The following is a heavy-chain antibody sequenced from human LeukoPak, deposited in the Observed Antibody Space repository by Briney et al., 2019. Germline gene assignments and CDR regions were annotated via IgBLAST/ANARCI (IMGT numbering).Heavy chain of an antibody. CDR3: ARDFPDVELRGFDY. J-gene: IGHJ4*02. CDR2: IKEDGSEK. Sequence: QSGGSLRLSCAASGFTFNRDWTAWVRQAPGKGLEWVANIKEDGSEKNYVDSVKGRFTISRDNAVNSVYLQMNDLRAEDTAVYYCARDFPDVELRGFDYWGQGTLVTVSS. CDR1: GFTFNRDW. D-gene: IGHD1-26*01. V-gene: IGHV3-7*01.